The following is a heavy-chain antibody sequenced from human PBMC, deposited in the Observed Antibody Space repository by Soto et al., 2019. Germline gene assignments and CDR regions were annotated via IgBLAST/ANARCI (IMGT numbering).Heavy chain of an antibody. D-gene: IGHD4-17*01. V-gene: IGHV1-58*02. CDR2: IVVGSGNT. J-gene: IGHJ5*02. Sequence: SVKVSCKASGFTFTSSAMQWVRQAHGQRLEWIGWIVVGSGNTNYAQKFHERVTITRDMSTSIAYMELSSLRYEDTALYYSAASFLKRSPENLFDPWGQRPLVFVSS. CDR3: AASFLKRSPENLFDP. CDR1: GFTFTSSA.